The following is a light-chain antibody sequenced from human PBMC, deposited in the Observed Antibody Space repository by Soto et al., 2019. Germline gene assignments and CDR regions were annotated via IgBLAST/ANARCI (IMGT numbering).Light chain of an antibody. CDR2: GAS. V-gene: IGKV3-20*01. Sequence: EIVLTQSSGTLSLSPGERATLSCRASQSVSSSYLAWYQQKPGQAPRLLIYGASSRATGIPDRFSGSESGTDFTLTISRLEPEDFAVYYCQQYGSSPGTFGQGTKVDIK. CDR1: QSVSSSY. J-gene: IGKJ1*01. CDR3: QQYGSSPGT.